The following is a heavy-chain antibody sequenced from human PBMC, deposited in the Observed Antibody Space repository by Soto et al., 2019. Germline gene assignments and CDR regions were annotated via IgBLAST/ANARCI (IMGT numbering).Heavy chain of an antibody. Sequence: SETLSLTCAVSGGSLRGHYWSWIRQSPEKGLEWIGEINHSGFTNYNPTLKSRVTISRDASKNQFSLRLSSMTAADSAVYFCARAAVKLGATLFDSWGQGTLVTVS. V-gene: IGHV4-34*01. CDR1: GGSLRGHY. CDR3: ARAAVKLGATLFDS. D-gene: IGHD1-26*01. CDR2: INHSGFT. J-gene: IGHJ4*02.